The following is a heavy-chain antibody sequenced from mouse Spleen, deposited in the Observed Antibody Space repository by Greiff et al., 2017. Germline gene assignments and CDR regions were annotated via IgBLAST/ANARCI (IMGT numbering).Heavy chain of an antibody. CDR1: GFSLSTSGMG. CDR2: IYWDDDK. J-gene: IGHJ4*01. CDR3: ARRVFYDGYYDAMDY. V-gene: IGHV8-12*01. D-gene: IGHD2-3*01. Sequence: ESGPGILQSSQTLSLTCSFSGFSLSTSGMGVSWIRQPSGKGLEWLAHIYWDDDKRYNPSLKSRLTISKDTSRNQVFLKITSVDTADTATYYCARRVFYDGYYDAMDYWGQGTSVTVSS.